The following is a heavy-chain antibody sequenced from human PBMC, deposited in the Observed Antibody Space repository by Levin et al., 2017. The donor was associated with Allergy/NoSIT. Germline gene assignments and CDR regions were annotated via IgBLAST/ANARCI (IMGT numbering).Heavy chain of an antibody. V-gene: IGHV3-30*04. D-gene: IGHD6-6*01. CDR1: GFTFSSYA. J-gene: IGHJ6*02. CDR3: ARDYPLYSSSPHGLDV. CDR2: ISYDGSNK. Sequence: GGSLRLSCAASGFTFSSYAMHWVRQAPGKGLEWVALISYDGSNKYYADSVKGRFTISRDNSKNTLYLQMNSLRPDDTAVYYCARDYPLYSSSPHGLDVWGQGTTVTVSS.